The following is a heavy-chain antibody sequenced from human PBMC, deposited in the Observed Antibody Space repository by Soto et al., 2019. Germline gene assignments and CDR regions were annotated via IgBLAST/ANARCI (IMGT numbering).Heavy chain of an antibody. CDR1: GLPVAGSY. Sequence: VGSLRLSCVASGLPVAGSYMAWVRQAPGKGLEWASVIYNDGTTYYSQSVEGRFTISRDTSKNTLYLQMDRLRDEDTAVYYCVRPLPSGQTHARDVWGQGTTVTVSS. J-gene: IGHJ6*02. CDR2: IYNDGTT. CDR3: VRPLPSGQTHARDV. V-gene: IGHV3-53*01. D-gene: IGHD3-10*01.